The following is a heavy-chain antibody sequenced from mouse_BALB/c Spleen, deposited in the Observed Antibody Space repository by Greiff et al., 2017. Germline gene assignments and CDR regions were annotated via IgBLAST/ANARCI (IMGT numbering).Heavy chain of an antibody. CDR2: ISSGGGST. V-gene: IGHV5-12-1*01. J-gene: IGHJ4*01. CDR1: GFAFSSYD. Sequence: EVMLVESGGGLVKPGGSLKLSCAASGFAFSSYDMSWVRQTPEKRLEWVAYISSGGGSTYYPDTVKGRFTISRDNAKNTLYLQMSSLKSEDTAMYYCARQSSYYGNFYAMDYWGQGTSVTVSS. CDR3: ARQSSYYGNFYAMDY. D-gene: IGHD2-1*01.